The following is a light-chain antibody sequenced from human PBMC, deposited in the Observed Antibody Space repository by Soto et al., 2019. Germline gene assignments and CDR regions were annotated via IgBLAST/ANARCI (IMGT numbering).Light chain of an antibody. CDR2: DAS. J-gene: IGKJ2*01. V-gene: IGKV1-33*01. CDR3: QQYDNRPQFT. CDR1: QFISNY. Sequence: DLQMTQSPSSLSASVGDRVTITCQASQFISNYLNWYQQKPGKAPKLLIYDASNLETGVPSRFSGSGSGTDFTLTISSLQHEDIATYYCQQYDNRPQFTFGQGTKLEIK.